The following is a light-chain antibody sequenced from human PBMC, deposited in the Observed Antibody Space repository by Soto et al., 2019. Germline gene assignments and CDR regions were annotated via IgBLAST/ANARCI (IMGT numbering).Light chain of an antibody. Sequence: EIVLTQSPGTLSLSPGERATVSCRASQSVSSSYLAWDQQRAGQAPRLLIYGASSRATGIPDRFSGSGSGTDFALTISRLEPEDFAVYYCQQYGSSPRTFGQGTKVDIK. CDR2: GAS. CDR3: QQYGSSPRT. V-gene: IGKV3-20*01. J-gene: IGKJ1*01. CDR1: QSVSSSY.